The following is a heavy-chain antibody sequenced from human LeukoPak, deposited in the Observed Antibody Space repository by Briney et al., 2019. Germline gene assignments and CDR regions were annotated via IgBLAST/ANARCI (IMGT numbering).Heavy chain of an antibody. V-gene: IGHV4-39*01. D-gene: IGHD6-19*01. CDR3: ARIPVAGDFDY. CDR2: TYYSGST. J-gene: IGHJ4*02. CDR1: GGSISSSSYY. Sequence: SETLSLTCTVSGGSISSSSYYWGWIRQPPGKGLEWIGSTYYSGSTYYNPSLKSRVTISVDTSKNQFSLKLSSVTAADTAVYYCARIPVAGDFDYWGQGTLVTVSS.